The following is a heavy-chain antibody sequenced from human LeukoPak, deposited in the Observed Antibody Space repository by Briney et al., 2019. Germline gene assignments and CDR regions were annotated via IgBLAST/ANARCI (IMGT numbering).Heavy chain of an antibody. Sequence: GGSLRLSCAASGFTFSTYAMAWLRQARGKGLEGVSSVNDGCGDAYYADSVKGRFTISRDNSKNTLFLQMNSLTAEDTATYYCVKRPSEPCPDGGCYFDSWGQGTLVTVSS. CDR2: VNDGCGDA. CDR1: GFTFSTYA. D-gene: IGHD2-8*02. J-gene: IGHJ4*02. V-gene: IGHV3-23*01. CDR3: VKRPSEPCPDGGCYFDS.